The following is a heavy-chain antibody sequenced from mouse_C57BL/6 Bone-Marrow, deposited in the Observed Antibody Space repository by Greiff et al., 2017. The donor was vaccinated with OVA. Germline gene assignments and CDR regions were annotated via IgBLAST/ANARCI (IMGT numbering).Heavy chain of an antibody. D-gene: IGHD1-1*01. CDR3: ASRGITTVPYWYFDV. CDR1: GYTFTSYW. Sequence: VQLQQPGAELVKPGASVKLSCKASGYTFTSYWMHWVKQRPGRGLEWIGRIDPNSGGTKYNEKFKGKATLTVDKPSSTAYMQLSSLTSEDSAVYYCASRGITTVPYWYFDVWGTGTTVTVSS. J-gene: IGHJ1*03. CDR2: IDPNSGGT. V-gene: IGHV1-72*01.